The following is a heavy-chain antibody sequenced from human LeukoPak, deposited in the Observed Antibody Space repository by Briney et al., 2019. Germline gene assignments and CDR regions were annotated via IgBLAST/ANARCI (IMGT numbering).Heavy chain of an antibody. CDR3: AREIVRGHYYYGMDV. J-gene: IGHJ6*02. Sequence: SETLSLTCTVSGGSVSSGSYYWSWIRQPPGKGLEWIGRIYTSGSTNYNPSLKSRVTMSVDTSKNQFSLKLSSVTAADTAVYYCAREIVRGHYYYGMDVWGQGTTVTVSS. D-gene: IGHD2-21*01. V-gene: IGHV4-61*01. CDR2: IYTSGST. CDR1: GGSVSSGSYY.